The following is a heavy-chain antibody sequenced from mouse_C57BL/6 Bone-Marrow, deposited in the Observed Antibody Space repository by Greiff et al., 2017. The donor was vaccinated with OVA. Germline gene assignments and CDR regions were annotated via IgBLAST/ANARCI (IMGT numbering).Heavy chain of an antibody. CDR2: IDPENGDT. CDR1: GFNINDDY. V-gene: IGHV14-4*01. Sequence: EVQLQQSGAELVRPGASVKLSCTASGFNINDDYMHWVKERPEQGLEWIGWIDPENGDTEYASKFQGKATITADTSSNTVYLHLSSLTSEDTAVYYCTTYRYWGQGTTITVTS. CDR3: TTYRY. J-gene: IGHJ2*01.